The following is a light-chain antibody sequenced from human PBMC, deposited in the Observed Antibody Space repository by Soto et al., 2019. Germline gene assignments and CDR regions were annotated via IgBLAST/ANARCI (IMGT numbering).Light chain of an antibody. CDR1: QNVRSH. Sequence: EIVLTQSPATLSLSPGETATLSCRASQNVRSHLAWFQQKPGQAPRLLMYGVSTRATGMPARFSGSGSGTEFTLIISSLQSEDIADYYCQQYSDWPLTFGGGTKVDIK. V-gene: IGKV3D-15*01. J-gene: IGKJ4*01. CDR2: GVS. CDR3: QQYSDWPLT.